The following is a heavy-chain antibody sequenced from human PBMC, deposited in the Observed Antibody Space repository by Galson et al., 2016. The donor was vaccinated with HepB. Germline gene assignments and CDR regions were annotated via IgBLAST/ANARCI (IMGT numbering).Heavy chain of an antibody. CDR2: ISYDGSNI. D-gene: IGHD2-2*01. CDR1: GFTFSTYG. CDR3: AKEYCSSTSCPYYYYYGMDV. V-gene: IGHV3-30*18. J-gene: IGHJ6*02. Sequence: SLRLSCAASGFTFSTYGMHWVRQAPGKGLEWVAVISYDGSNIFYADSVKGQFTISRDNSKNTLYLQMNSLRAEDTAVYYCAKEYCSSTSCPYYYYYGMDVWGQGTTVTVSS.